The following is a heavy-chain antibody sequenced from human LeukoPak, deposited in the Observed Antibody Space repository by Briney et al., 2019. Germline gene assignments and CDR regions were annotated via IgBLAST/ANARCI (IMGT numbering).Heavy chain of an antibody. V-gene: IGHV3-48*01. CDR2: ISSSRSII. CDR3: ARGGHYDYVWGRYRQKDGFDY. CDR1: GFTFSSYS. Sequence: QPGGSLRLSCAASGFTFSSYSMNWVRQAPGKGLEWVSYISSSRSIIYYADSVKGRFTISRDNAKNSLYLQMNSLRAEDTAVYYCARGGHYDYVWGRYRQKDGFDYWGQGTLVTVSS. J-gene: IGHJ4*02. D-gene: IGHD3-16*02.